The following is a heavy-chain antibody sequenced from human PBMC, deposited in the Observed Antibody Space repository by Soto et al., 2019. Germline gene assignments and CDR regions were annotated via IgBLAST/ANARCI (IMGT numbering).Heavy chain of an antibody. D-gene: IGHD2-2*01. J-gene: IGHJ6*03. CDR1: GFTISSNY. Sequence: GGSLRLSCAACGFTISSNYMSLVRQAPGKGLEWVSVIYSGGSTYYADSVKGGFTISRDDSKNTLYLQMNSLRAEDTAVYYSARDPPRDGPPAYYMDVWGKGTTVTVSS. CDR3: ARDPPRDGPPAYYMDV. V-gene: IGHV3-66*01. CDR2: IYSGGST.